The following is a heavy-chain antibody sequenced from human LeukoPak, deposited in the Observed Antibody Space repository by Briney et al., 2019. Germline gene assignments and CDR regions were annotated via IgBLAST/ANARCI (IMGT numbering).Heavy chain of an antibody. D-gene: IGHD2-15*01. CDR3: TRDEAAATN. CDR1: GFTFSAHW. CDR2: IKQDGREK. Sequence: GGSLRPSCTGSGFTFSAHWMSWVRQTPGKGPEWVANIKQDGREKHYVDSVKGRFTISRDNAKGSLYLQMNSLRAEDTAVYYCTRDEAAATNWGQGTLVTVSS. V-gene: IGHV3-7*01. J-gene: IGHJ4*02.